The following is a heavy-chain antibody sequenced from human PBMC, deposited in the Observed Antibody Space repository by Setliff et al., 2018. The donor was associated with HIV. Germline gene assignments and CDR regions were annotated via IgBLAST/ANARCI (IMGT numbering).Heavy chain of an antibody. CDR2: IIPILGIA. J-gene: IGHJ6*03. CDR1: GGTFSSYT. V-gene: IGHV1-69*02. CDR3: ARSDIVATISGYYYYYMDV. Sequence: SVKVSCKASGGTFSSYTISWVRQAPGQGLEWMGRIIPILGIANYAQKFQGRVTITADKSTSTAYMELSSLRSEDTAVYYCARSDIVATISGYYYYYMDVWGKGTTVTVSS. D-gene: IGHD5-12*01.